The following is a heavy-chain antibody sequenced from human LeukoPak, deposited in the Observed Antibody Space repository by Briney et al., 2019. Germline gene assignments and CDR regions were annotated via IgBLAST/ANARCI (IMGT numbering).Heavy chain of an antibody. D-gene: IGHD4-23*01. CDR3: ARDVMTTVVYGRRATNDY. J-gene: IGHJ4*02. CDR1: GGSISSSSYY. Sequence: PSETLSLTCTVSGGSISSSSYYWGWIRQPPGKGLEWIGSIYYSGSTYYNPSLKSRVTISVDTSKNQFSLKLSSVTAADTAVYYCARDVMTTVVYGRRATNDYWGQGTLVTVSS. CDR2: IYYSGST. V-gene: IGHV4-39*01.